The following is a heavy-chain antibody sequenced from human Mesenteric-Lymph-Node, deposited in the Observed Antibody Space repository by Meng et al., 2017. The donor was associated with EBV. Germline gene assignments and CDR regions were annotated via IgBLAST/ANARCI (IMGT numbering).Heavy chain of an antibody. Sequence: QVQLQQWGAGLLKPSETLSRTCAVYGESSSDHYWSWIRQPPGKGLEWIGEINDSGIINYNPSLESRVTMSLDTSKIHLSLELSSVTAADTAVYYCARGPRYSSGRGDYWGQGILVTVSS. J-gene: IGHJ4*02. V-gene: IGHV4-34*01. D-gene: IGHD6-19*01. CDR2: INDSGII. CDR3: ARGPRYSSGRGDY. CDR1: GESSSDHY.